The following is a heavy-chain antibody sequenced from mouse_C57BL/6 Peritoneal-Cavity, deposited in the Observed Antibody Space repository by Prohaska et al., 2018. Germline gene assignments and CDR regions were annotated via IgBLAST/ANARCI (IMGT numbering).Heavy chain of an antibody. CDR2: SSSGGRYT. J-gene: IGHJ2*01. CDR3: ARPTTVVAFDY. Sequence: EVQLVESGGDLVKPGGSLKLSCAASGFTFSSYGMSWVRQTPDKRREWVAISSSGGRYTYYPDSVKGRCTISRDNAKNTLYLQMSSLKSEDTAMYYCARPTTVVAFDYWGQGTTLTVSS. D-gene: IGHD1-1*01. V-gene: IGHV5-6*01. CDR1: GFTFSSYG.